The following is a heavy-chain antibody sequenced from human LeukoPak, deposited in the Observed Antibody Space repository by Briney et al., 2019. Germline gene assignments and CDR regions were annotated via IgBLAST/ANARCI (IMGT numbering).Heavy chain of an antibody. V-gene: IGHV4-61*01. CDR2: IYYGGST. CDR3: ARSGSGSYSFDY. J-gene: IGHJ4*02. CDR1: GGSVSSGSYY. D-gene: IGHD3-10*01. Sequence: SETLSLTCTVSGGSVSSGSYYWSWIRQPPGKGLEWIGYIYYGGSTNYNPSLKSRVAISVDTSKNQFSLKLSSVTAADTAVYYCARSGSGSYSFDYWGQGTLVTVSS.